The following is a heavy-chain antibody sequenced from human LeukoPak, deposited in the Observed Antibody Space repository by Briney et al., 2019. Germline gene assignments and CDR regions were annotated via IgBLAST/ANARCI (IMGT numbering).Heavy chain of an antibody. Sequence: GGSLRLSCAASGFTVSSNYMSWVRQAPGKGLEWVSAISGSGGSTYYADSVKGRFTISRDNSKNTLYLQMNSLRAEDTAVYYCATLAAAGTITDYWGQGTLVTVSS. CDR1: GFTVSSNY. CDR2: ISGSGGST. V-gene: IGHV3-23*01. J-gene: IGHJ4*02. D-gene: IGHD6-13*01. CDR3: ATLAAAGTITDY.